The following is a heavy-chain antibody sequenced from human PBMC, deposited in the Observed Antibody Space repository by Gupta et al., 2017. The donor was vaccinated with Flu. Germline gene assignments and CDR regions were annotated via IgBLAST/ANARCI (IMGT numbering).Heavy chain of an antibody. J-gene: IGHJ5*02. CDR1: GGSVSSHH. CDR3: ATIAGGRGINWFDP. Sequence: QVRLQESGPGLVKSSETLSLTCTGSGGSVSSHHLTWSRQTPGKGLEWIGFLLYSGSIKYNPSLQSRVSVSVDTSKNQFFLKMTSVTAADTAIYYCATIAGGRGINWFDPWGLGILVTVSS. V-gene: IGHV4-59*02. CDR2: LLYSGSI. D-gene: IGHD6-13*01.